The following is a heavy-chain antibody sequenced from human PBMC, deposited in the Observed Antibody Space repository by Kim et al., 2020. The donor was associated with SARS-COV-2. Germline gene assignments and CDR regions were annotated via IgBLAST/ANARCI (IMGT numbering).Heavy chain of an antibody. V-gene: IGHV4-39*01. J-gene: IGHJ6*03. CDR1: GGSLSSSSYY. Sequence: SETLSLTCTVSGGSLSSSSYYWGWIRQPPGKGLEWIGTAYYIGNTYYNPSLKSRVTISVDTSKNHFSLKLGSVTAADTAVYYCGRHQGYSSGWYVAFYYFYMDVWGKGTTVTVSS. D-gene: IGHD6-19*01. CDR3: GRHQGYSSGWYVAFYYFYMDV. CDR2: AYYIGNT.